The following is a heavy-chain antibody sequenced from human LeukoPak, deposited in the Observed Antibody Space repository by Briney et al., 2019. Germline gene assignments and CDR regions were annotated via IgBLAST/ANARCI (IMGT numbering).Heavy chain of an antibody. CDR3: AGRITIFGVVEFDP. CDR2: ISSSSSYI. D-gene: IGHD3-3*01. J-gene: IGHJ5*02. CDR1: GFTFSSYS. V-gene: IGHV3-21*01. Sequence: GGSLRLSCAASGFTFSSYSMNWVRQAPGKGLEWVSSISSSSSYIYYADSVKGRFTISRDNAKNSLYLQMNSLRAEDTAVYYCAGRITIFGVVEFDPWGQGTLVTVSS.